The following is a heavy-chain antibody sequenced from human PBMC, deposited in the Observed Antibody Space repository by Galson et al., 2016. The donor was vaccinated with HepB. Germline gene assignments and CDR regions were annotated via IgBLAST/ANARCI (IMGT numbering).Heavy chain of an antibody. CDR1: GYPFTTNG. Sequence: SVKVSCKASGYPFTTNGITWVRQAPGQGLEWMGWNSAHNGDTNSPQKFQGRVTLTTDTSTRTAYMELRSLKSDDTAVYYCARDRDRSFDYWGQGTLVTVSS. J-gene: IGHJ4*02. D-gene: IGHD5-24*01. CDR3: ARDRDRSFDY. V-gene: IGHV1-18*04. CDR2: NSAHNGDT.